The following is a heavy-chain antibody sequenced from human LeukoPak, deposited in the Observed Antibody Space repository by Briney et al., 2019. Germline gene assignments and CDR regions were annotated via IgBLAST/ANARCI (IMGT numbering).Heavy chain of an antibody. CDR1: GYTFTSYG. V-gene: IGHV1-18*01. CDR2: ISAYNGNT. Sequence: ASVKVSCKASGYTFTSYGISWVRQAPGQGLEWMGWISAYNGNTNYAQKLQGRVTMTTDTSTSTAYMELRSLRSDDTAVYYCARDQSVGYCSGGSCYSGFDPWGQETLVTVSS. D-gene: IGHD2-15*01. CDR3: ARDQSVGYCSGGSCYSGFDP. J-gene: IGHJ5*02.